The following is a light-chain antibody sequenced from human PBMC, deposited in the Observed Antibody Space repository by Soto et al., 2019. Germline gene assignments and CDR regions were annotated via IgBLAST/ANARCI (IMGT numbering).Light chain of an antibody. CDR3: CSYVGSYTSYV. J-gene: IGLJ1*01. CDR1: SSDGGGYNF. CDR2: DVT. V-gene: IGLV2-11*01. Sequence: QSALTQPRSVSGSPGQSVAISCTGTSSDGGGYNFVSWYQQHPGKAPKFMIYDVTKRPSGVHDRFSGSKSGNTASLTISGLQAEDEADYYCCSYVGSYTSYVFGTGTKLTVL.